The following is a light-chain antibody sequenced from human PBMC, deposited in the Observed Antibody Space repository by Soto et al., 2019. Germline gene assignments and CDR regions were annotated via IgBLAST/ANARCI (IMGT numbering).Light chain of an antibody. J-gene: IGLJ1*01. V-gene: IGLV2-14*03. CDR3: TSYTSSYTRLYG. Sequence: SALTHPASVSGSPGQSIAISCTGASSDVGGYNYVSWYQQHPGKAPKRIIYDVTNRPSGVSNRFSGSKSGNTASLTISGLLAEDEADYYCTSYTSSYTRLYGFGSGTKVTVL. CDR2: DVT. CDR1: SSDVGGYNY.